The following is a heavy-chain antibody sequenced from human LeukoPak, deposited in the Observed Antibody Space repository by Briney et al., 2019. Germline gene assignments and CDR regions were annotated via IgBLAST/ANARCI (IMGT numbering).Heavy chain of an antibody. CDR3: AKGNYSSGWTWWFDP. Sequence: SQTLSLTCAISGDSVSSNSAAWNWIRQSPSRGLEWLGRTYYRSKWYNDYAVSVKSRITINPDTSKNQFSLQLNSVTPKDTAVYYCAKGNYSSGWTWWFDPWGQGTLVTVSS. CDR2: TYYRSKWYN. J-gene: IGHJ5*02. V-gene: IGHV6-1*01. D-gene: IGHD6-19*01. CDR1: GDSVSSNSAA.